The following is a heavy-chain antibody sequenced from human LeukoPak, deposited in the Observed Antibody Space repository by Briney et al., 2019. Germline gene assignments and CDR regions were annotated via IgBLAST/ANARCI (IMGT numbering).Heavy chain of an antibody. D-gene: IGHD2-15*01. CDR3: ANDVGSSTTPDV. Sequence: GGSLKLSCAASGLTFSTYAMSWVRQAPGKGLEWVSAISASGASTYYAGSVKGRYTISRDNSKNTLYLQMNSLRAEDTAVYYCANDVGSSTTPDVWGKGTTVAVSS. J-gene: IGHJ6*04. V-gene: IGHV3-23*01. CDR1: GLTFSTYA. CDR2: ISASGAST.